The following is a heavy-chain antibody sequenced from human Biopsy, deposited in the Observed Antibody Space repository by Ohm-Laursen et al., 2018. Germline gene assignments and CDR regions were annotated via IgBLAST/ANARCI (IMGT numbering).Heavy chain of an antibody. CDR2: IYTSGSP. CDR1: GGSFNGYY. D-gene: IGHD3-9*01. J-gene: IGHJ2*01. V-gene: IGHV4-4*07. Sequence: SETLSLTCAVYGGSFNGYYWSWIRQPAGKGLEWIGRIYTSGSPNYNLSLESRVTMSVDTSKNQFPLNLRSVTAADTAVYFCARDRSIYTHDSAFDPGSYPNWYFELWGRGSLVTVSS. CDR3: ARDRSIYTHDSAFDPGSYPNWYFEL.